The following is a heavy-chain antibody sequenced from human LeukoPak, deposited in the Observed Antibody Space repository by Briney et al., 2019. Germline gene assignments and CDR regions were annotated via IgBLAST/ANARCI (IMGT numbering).Heavy chain of an antibody. CDR2: ISGSGGST. CDR1: GFTFSSYA. Sequence: PGGSLRLSCAASGFTFSSYAMSWFRQAPGKGLEWVSAISGSGGSTYYADSVKGRFTISRDNSKNTLYLQMNSLRAEDTAVYYCAKGARYGDRSYYFDYWGQGTLVTVSS. D-gene: IGHD4-17*01. V-gene: IGHV3-23*01. CDR3: AKGARYGDRSYYFDY. J-gene: IGHJ4*02.